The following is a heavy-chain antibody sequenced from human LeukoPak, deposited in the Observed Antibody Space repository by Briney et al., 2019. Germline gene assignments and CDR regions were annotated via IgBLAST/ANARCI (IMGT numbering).Heavy chain of an antibody. Sequence: SETLSLTCTVSGGSVRSYSWSWIRQPPGKGLEWIGYISYSGTSNYNPSLKSRVTISLDTTMNHFSLRLSSVTAADTAVYSCARHGGESMVAAVLHAFDIWGQGTMVTVSS. CDR2: ISYSGTS. J-gene: IGHJ3*02. CDR1: GGSVRSYS. V-gene: IGHV4-59*08. D-gene: IGHD2-15*01. CDR3: ARHGGESMVAAVLHAFDI.